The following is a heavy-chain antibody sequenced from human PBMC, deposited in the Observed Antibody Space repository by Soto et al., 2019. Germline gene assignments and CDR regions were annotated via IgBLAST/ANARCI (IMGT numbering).Heavy chain of an antibody. V-gene: IGHV1-2*02. CDR1: GYSFTGYY. CDR3: AREGMYHYETKDYYPSTYGLDV. Sequence: QEQLMQSGAEVKKPGASVKVSCKSSGYSFTGYYLHWVRQAPGQGPEWMGWIFPKSGGTKSAQKFQGRVTMTRDTSISTAYMELKRLRSDDPAVYFCAREGMYHYETKDYYPSTYGLDVWGQGTTVTVSS. D-gene: IGHD3-16*01. J-gene: IGHJ6*02. CDR2: IFPKSGGT.